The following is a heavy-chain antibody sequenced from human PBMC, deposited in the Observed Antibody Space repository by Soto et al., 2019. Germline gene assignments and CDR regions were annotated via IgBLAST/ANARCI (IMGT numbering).Heavy chain of an antibody. Sequence: SETLSLTCTVSGGSISSYYWSWIRQPPGKGLEWIGYIYYSGSTNYNPSLKSRVTISVDTSKNQFSLKLSSVTAADTAVYYCARDNGYSYGYTLGHWGQGTLVTVS. J-gene: IGHJ4*02. V-gene: IGHV4-59*01. D-gene: IGHD5-18*01. CDR1: GGSISSYY. CDR2: IYYSGST. CDR3: ARDNGYSYGYTLGH.